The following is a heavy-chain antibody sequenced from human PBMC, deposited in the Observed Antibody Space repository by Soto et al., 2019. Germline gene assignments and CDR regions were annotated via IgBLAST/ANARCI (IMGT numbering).Heavy chain of an antibody. CDR2: INTDGTNS. J-gene: IGHJ5*02. D-gene: IGHD2-15*01. CDR1: GLTFNRYW. CDR3: AREFCSGGNCYTYYFDP. Sequence: GGSLRLSCAASGLTFNRYWMHWVRHAPGKGLVWVSHINTDGTNSNYADSVKGRFTISRDNAKSTLFLQMNSLRDEDTAVYYCAREFCSGGNCYTYYFDPWGQGIPVTV. V-gene: IGHV3-74*01.